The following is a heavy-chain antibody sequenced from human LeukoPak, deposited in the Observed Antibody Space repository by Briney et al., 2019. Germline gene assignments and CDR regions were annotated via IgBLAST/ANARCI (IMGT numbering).Heavy chain of an antibody. V-gene: IGHV3-66*01. D-gene: IGHD5-24*01. CDR2: IYIGNTT. Sequence: GGSLRLSCAASGFTVSSNYMSWVRQAPGKGLEWVSVIYIGNTTYNADSVKGRFTISRDNSKNTLYLQMNSLRAEDTAVYYCARVEKATISLDYWGQGTLVTVSS. J-gene: IGHJ4*02. CDR3: ARVEKATISLDY. CDR1: GFTVSSNY.